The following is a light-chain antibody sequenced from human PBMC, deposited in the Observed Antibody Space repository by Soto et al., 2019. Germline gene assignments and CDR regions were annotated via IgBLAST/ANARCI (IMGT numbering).Light chain of an antibody. Sequence: EIVLTQSPGTLSLSPGERATLSCRASQSVSSSYLAWYQQKPGQAPRLLIYGASSRATGIPDRFSGSASGIDFALTISRLEPEDSVVYYCQRYGSSPPLYTFGQGTTLEIK. CDR2: GAS. V-gene: IGKV3-20*01. CDR1: QSVSSSY. J-gene: IGKJ2*01. CDR3: QRYGSSPPLYT.